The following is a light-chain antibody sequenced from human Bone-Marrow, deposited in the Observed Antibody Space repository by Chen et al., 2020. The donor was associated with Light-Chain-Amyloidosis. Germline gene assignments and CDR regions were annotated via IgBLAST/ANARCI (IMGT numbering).Light chain of an antibody. J-gene: IGLJ3*02. Sequence: SYVLTQPSSVSVAPGQTATIACGGNNIGSTSVHWYQQTPGQAPLLVVYDDSDRPSGIPERLSGCNAGNTAPLTFSRVEAGDEADYYCQVWDRSSDRPVFGGGTKLTVL. V-gene: IGLV3-21*02. CDR2: DDS. CDR1: NIGSTS. CDR3: QVWDRSSDRPV.